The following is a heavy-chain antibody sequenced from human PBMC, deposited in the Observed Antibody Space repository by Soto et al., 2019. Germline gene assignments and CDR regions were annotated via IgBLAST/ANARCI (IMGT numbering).Heavy chain of an antibody. V-gene: IGHV3-48*02. CDR3: ARTEIEASGTMYGMDV. CDR2: ISRSSSTI. J-gene: IGHJ6*02. CDR1: GFTFSKYI. D-gene: IGHD6-13*01. Sequence: GGSLRLSCEASGFTFSKYILNWVRQAPGKGLEWISSISRSSSTIYYADSVKGRFTISRDNAKNSLSLEMNSLRDEDTAVYYCARTEIEASGTMYGMDVWGQGTTVTVS.